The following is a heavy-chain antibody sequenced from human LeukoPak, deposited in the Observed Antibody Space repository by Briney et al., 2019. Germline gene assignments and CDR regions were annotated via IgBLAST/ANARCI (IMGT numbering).Heavy chain of an antibody. CDR3: ARGGDFWSGYLMWFDP. V-gene: IGHV4-59*01. J-gene: IGHJ5*02. Sequence: PSETLSLTCTVSGGSISSYYWSWIRQPPGKGLEWTGYIYYSGSTNYNPSLKSRVTISVDTSKNQFSLKLSSVTAADTAVYYCARGGDFWSGYLMWFDPWGQGTLVTVSS. CDR2: IYYSGST. D-gene: IGHD3-3*01. CDR1: GGSISSYY.